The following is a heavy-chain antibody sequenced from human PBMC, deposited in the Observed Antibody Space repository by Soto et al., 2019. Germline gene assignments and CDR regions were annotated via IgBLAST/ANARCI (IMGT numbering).Heavy chain of an antibody. D-gene: IGHD4-17*01. V-gene: IGHV4-34*01. CDR3: ARGLDDYGDYLPDY. J-gene: IGHJ4*02. Sequence: SETLSLTCAVYGGSFSGYYWSWIRQPPGKGLEWIGEINHSGSTNYNPSLKSRVTISVDTSKNQFSLKLSSVTAADTAVYYCARGLDDYGDYLPDYWGQGTLVTVSS. CDR2: INHSGST. CDR1: GGSFSGYY.